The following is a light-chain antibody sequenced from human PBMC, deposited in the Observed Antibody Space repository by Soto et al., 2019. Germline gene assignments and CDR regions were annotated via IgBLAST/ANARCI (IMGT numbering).Light chain of an antibody. V-gene: IGKV3-20*01. Sequence: EIVLTQSPGALSLSPGERVTLSCRASQRVSSTYVAWYQQKPGQAPRLLIYGASSRAPDIPDRFSGSGSGTDFTLSISRLEPEDFAVYYCQQYGSSLYTFGQGTKLEIK. CDR2: GAS. J-gene: IGKJ2*01. CDR3: QQYGSSLYT. CDR1: QRVSSTY.